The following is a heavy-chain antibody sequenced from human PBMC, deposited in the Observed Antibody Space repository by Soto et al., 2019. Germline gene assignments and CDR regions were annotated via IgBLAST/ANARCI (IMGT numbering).Heavy chain of an antibody. Sequence: QVQLQESGPGLVKPSETLSLTCTVSGGSISGSYWSWIRQPPGKGLEWIGYIYYSGITNYNPTLKIRVTISADMSTNQFTLMPCSVIAAYTPAYYCPRLPCAHYGGILDPWGQGTLVTVSS. CDR3: PRLPCAHYGGILDP. J-gene: IGHJ5*02. CDR2: IYYSGIT. V-gene: IGHV4-59*01. D-gene: IGHD2-15*01. CDR1: GGSISGSY.